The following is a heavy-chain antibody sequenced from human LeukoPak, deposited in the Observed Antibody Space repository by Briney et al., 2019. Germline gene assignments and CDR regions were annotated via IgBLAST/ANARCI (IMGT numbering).Heavy chain of an antibody. CDR2: INHSGST. D-gene: IGHD1-14*01. CDR3: ARGSRRFDP. Sequence: PSETLSLTCAVYGGSFSGYYWSWIRQPPGKGLEWIGEINHSGSTNYNPSLKSRVTISVDTSKNQFSLKLSSVTAADTGVYYCARGSRRFDPWGQGTLVTVSS. CDR1: GGSFSGYY. J-gene: IGHJ5*02. V-gene: IGHV4-34*01.